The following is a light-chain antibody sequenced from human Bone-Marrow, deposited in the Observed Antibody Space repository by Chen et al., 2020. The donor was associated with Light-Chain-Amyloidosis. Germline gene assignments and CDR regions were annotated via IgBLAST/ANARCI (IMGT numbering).Light chain of an antibody. V-gene: IGKV2-40*01. Sequence: DIVMTQTPLSLSVTPGEPASISCRSSQTLLDSDDGNTYLDWFLQKPGQSPQLLIYMVSHRASGVPDRFSGSGSGPYFTLKISRVEAEDVGVYYCMQRIEFPFTFGGGTKVEIK. CDR1: QTLLDSDDGNTY. CDR2: MVS. J-gene: IGKJ4*01. CDR3: MQRIEFPFT.